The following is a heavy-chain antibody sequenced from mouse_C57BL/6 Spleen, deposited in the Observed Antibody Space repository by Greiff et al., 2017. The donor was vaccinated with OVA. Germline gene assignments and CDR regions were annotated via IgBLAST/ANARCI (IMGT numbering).Heavy chain of an antibody. V-gene: IGHV5-4*01. Sequence: EVQGVESGGGLVKPGGSQKLSCAASGFTFSSYAMSWVRQTPEKRLEWVATISDGGSYTYYPDNVKGRFTISRDNAKNNLYLQMSHLKSEDTAMYYCARTGHFDYWGQGTTLRVSS. CDR2: ISDGGSYT. CDR1: GFTFSSYA. CDR3: ARTGHFDY. J-gene: IGHJ2*01. D-gene: IGHD4-1*01.